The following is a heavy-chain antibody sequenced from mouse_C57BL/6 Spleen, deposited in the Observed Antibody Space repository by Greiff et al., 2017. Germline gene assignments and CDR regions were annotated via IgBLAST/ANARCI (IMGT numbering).Heavy chain of an antibody. Sequence: QVQLQQPGAELVKPGASVKLSCKASGYTFTSSWMQWVKQRPGQGLEWIGGIDPSDSYTNYNQKFKGKATLTVDPSSSTAYMQLSSLTSEDSAVYYCARRGQLRLLYAMDYWGQGTSVTVSS. J-gene: IGHJ4*01. CDR3: ARRGQLRLLYAMDY. CDR2: IDPSDSYT. CDR1: GYTFTSSW. D-gene: IGHD3-2*02. V-gene: IGHV1-50*01.